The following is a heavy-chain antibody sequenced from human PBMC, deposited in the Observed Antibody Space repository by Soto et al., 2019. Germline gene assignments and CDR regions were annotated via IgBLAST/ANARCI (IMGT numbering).Heavy chain of an antibody. CDR3: ARGSVVGYDLGFDY. Sequence: SVKVSCKASGGTFSSYAISWVRQAPGQGLEWMGGILPIFGTANYAQKFQGRVTITADESTSTAYMELSRLRSEDTAVYYCARGSVVGYDLGFDYWGQGTLVTVSS. D-gene: IGHD5-12*01. J-gene: IGHJ4*02. CDR2: ILPIFGTA. CDR1: GGTFSSYA. V-gene: IGHV1-69*13.